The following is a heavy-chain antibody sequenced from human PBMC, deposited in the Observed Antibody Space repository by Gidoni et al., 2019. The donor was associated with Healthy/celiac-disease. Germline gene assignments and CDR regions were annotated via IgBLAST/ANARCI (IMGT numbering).Heavy chain of an antibody. CDR3: ARDSIVRGVIPF. V-gene: IGHV3-21*01. J-gene: IGHJ4*02. CDR2: ISSSSSYI. Sequence: EVQLVESGGGLVKPGGSLRLSCAASGSTFSSYSMNWVRQAPGKGLEWVSSISSSSSYIYYADSVKGRFTISRDNAKNSLYLQMNSLRAEDTAVYYCARDSIVRGVIPFWGQGTLVTVSS. D-gene: IGHD3-10*01. CDR1: GSTFSSYS.